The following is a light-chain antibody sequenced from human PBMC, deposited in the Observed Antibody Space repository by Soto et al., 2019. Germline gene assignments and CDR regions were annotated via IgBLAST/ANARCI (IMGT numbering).Light chain of an antibody. CDR2: ENN. J-gene: IGLJ3*02. CDR1: SSNIGNDY. CDR3: GTWDSSLSAGV. Sequence: QSVLTQPPSVSAAPGQKVTFSCSGSSSNIGNDYLSWYQQLPGTAPKLLIYENNKRPSGIPDRCSGSKSCTTATLGITGLQTGDEADYYCGTWDSSLSAGVFGGGTKLTVL. V-gene: IGLV1-51*02.